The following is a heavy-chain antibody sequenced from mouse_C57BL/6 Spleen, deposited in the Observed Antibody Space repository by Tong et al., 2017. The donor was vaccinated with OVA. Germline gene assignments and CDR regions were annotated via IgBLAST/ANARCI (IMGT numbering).Heavy chain of an antibody. CDR2: ISYSGST. D-gene: IGHD2-1*01. CDR1: GYSITSGYD. CDR3: ARDYGNFAWFAY. J-gene: IGHJ3*01. Sequence: EVQLQESGPGMVKPSQSLSLTCTVTGYSITSGYDWHWIRHFPGNKLEWMGYISYSGSTNYNPSLKSRISITHDTSKNHFFLKLNSVTTEDTATYYCARDYGNFAWFAYWGQGTLVTVSA. V-gene: IGHV3-1*01.